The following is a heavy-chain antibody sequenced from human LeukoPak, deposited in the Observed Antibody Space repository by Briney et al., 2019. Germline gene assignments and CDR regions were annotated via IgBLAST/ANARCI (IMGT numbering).Heavy chain of an antibody. CDR3: ARDWHRGVVPEATWFDY. CDR1: GFTFSSYA. J-gene: IGHJ4*02. Sequence: PGRSLRLSCAVSGFTFSSYAMHWVRQAPGKGLEWVAVISYDGSNKYYADSVKGRFTISRDNSKNTLYLQMNSLRVEDTAVYYCARDWHRGVVPEATWFDYWGQGALVTVSS. D-gene: IGHD2-2*01. CDR2: ISYDGSNK. V-gene: IGHV3-30-3*01.